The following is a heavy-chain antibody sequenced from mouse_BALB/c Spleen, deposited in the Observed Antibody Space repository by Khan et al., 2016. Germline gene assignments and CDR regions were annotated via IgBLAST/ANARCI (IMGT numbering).Heavy chain of an antibody. CDR3: ARSDGYDVGYAY. Sequence: QVQLKQSGAELVRPGTSGKVSCKASGYAFTNYWIEWVKQRPGKGLEWIGVINPGRGGSNYNEKLKGKAALTADISSSTAYMQLSSLTSDDSAVYFCARSDGYDVGYAYWGQGTLVTVSA. CDR1: GYAFTNYW. V-gene: IGHV1-54*01. J-gene: IGHJ3*01. CDR2: INPGRGGS. D-gene: IGHD2-2*01.